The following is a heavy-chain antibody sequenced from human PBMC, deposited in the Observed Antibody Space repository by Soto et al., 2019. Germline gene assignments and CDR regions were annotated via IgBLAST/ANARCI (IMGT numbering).Heavy chain of an antibody. V-gene: IGHV4-39*02. Sequence: SETLSLTCTVSGGSISSSSYYWGWIRQPPGKGLEWIGSIYYSGSTYYNPSLKSRVTISVDTSKNQFSLKLSSVTAADTAVYYCAKDLDATVTTSFDYWGQGTLVTVSS. CDR1: GGSISSSSYY. CDR2: IYYSGST. J-gene: IGHJ4*02. CDR3: AKDLDATVTTSFDY. D-gene: IGHD4-4*01.